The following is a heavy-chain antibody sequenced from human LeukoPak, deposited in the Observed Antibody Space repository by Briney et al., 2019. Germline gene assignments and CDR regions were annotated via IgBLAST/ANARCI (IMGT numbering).Heavy chain of an antibody. J-gene: IGHJ3*02. D-gene: IGHD3-3*01. CDR3: ASPGHNYDFWSGYYVTHGAFDI. V-gene: IGHV3-66*01. Sequence: GGSLRLSCAASGFTFSNAWMSWVRQAPGKGLEWVSVIYSGGSTYYADSVKGRFTISRDNSKNTLYLQMNSLRAEDTAVYYCASPGHNYDFWSGYYVTHGAFDIWGQGTMVTVSS. CDR1: GFTFSNAW. CDR2: IYSGGST.